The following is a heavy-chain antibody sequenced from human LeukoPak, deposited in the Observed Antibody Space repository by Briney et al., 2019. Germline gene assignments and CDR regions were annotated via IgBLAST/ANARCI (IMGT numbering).Heavy chain of an antibody. J-gene: IGHJ4*02. Sequence: TGGSLRLSCAASGFTFDDYGMSWVRQAPGKGLEWVSGITWNGGRTGYGDSVKGRFTISRDSAKNSLYLQMNSLRVEDTALYYCARDPSGVAMAGYFDNWGQGTLVTVSP. D-gene: IGHD6-19*01. CDR2: ITWNGGRT. CDR1: GFTFDDYG. V-gene: IGHV3-20*04. CDR3: ARDPSGVAMAGYFDN.